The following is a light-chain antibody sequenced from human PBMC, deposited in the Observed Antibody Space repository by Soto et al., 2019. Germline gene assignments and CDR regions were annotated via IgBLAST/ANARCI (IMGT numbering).Light chain of an antibody. V-gene: IGLV2-14*01. Sequence: QSALTQPASVSGSPGQSITISCTGTSSDVGGYNYVSWYQQHPGKAPKLMIYEVTNRPSWVSDRFSASKSGNTASLTISGLQAEDEADYYCSSYTRSSTVVFGGGTKLTV. CDR2: EVT. CDR3: SSYTRSSTVV. J-gene: IGLJ2*01. CDR1: SSDVGGYNY.